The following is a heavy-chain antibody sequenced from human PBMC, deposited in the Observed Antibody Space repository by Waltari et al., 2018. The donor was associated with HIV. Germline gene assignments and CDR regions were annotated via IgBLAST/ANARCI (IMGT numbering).Heavy chain of an antibody. Sequence: EVQLVESGGGLVQPGGSLRLSCAASGFTFTSYGMNWVRQAPGKGLGWASFISSSSSTIYYADSVKGRFTISRDNAKNSLYLQMNSLRAEDTAVYYCARETYYYDSSGPYFDYWGQGTLVTVSS. CDR1: GFTFTSYG. CDR2: ISSSSSTI. D-gene: IGHD3-22*01. V-gene: IGHV3-48*01. CDR3: ARETYYYDSSGPYFDY. J-gene: IGHJ4*02.